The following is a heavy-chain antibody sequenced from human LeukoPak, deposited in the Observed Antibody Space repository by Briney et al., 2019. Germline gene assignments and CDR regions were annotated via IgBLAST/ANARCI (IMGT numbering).Heavy chain of an antibody. CDR1: GFTFRTYW. CDR3: VSHVYGGSPFDI. J-gene: IGHJ3*02. Sequence: GGSLRLSCAASGFTFRTYWMHWVRQAPGKGLVWVSHIKSDGSATTYADSVKGRFTISRDNAKNTLYLQMNSLRAEDTAVYHCVSHVYGGSPFDIWGQGTMVTVSS. D-gene: IGHD4-23*01. V-gene: IGHV3-74*01. CDR2: IKSDGSAT.